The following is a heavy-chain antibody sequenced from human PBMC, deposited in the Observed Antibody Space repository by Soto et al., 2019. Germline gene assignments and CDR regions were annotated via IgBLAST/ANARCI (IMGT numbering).Heavy chain of an antibody. Sequence: EVQLVESGGGLVQLGGSLRLSCAASGFTFSSNWMHWVRRVPGRGLVWVSRINTDSSEIDYADSVKGRFTVSRDNAKNTLWLQMNSLRAEDTAVYYCARDGEGFWGQGTLVTVSS. CDR1: GFTFSSNW. V-gene: IGHV3-74*01. CDR3: ARDGEGF. D-gene: IGHD2-21*01. CDR2: INTDSSEI. J-gene: IGHJ4*02.